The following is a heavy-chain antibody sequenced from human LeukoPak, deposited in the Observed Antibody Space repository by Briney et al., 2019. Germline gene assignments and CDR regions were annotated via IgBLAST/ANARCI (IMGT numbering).Heavy chain of an antibody. J-gene: IGHJ4*02. CDR2: INPNSGGT. V-gene: IGHV1-2*02. CDR3: ARDLNRIAAAGIGIDY. CDR1: GYTFTGYY. D-gene: IGHD6-13*01. Sequence: ASVKVSCKASGYTFTGYYMHWVRQAPGQGLEWMGWINPNSGGTNYAQKFQGRVTMTRDTSISTAYMELSRLRSDDTAVYYCARDLNRIAAAGIGIDYWGQGTLVTVSS.